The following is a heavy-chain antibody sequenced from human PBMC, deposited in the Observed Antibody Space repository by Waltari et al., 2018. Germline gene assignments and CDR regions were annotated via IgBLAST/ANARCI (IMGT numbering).Heavy chain of an antibody. V-gene: IGHV3-49*03. D-gene: IGHD2-2*01. CDR1: GFTFGDYA. CDR3: TRDSGLGYCSSTSCYAGYYFDY. CDR2: IRSKAYGGTT. Sequence: EVQLVESGGGLVQPGRSLRLSCTASGFTFGDYAMSWFRQAPGKGLEGVGFIRSKAYGGTTEYAASVKGRFTISRDDSKSIAYLQMNSLKTEDTAVYYCTRDSGLGYCSSTSCYAGYYFDYWGQGTLVTVSS. J-gene: IGHJ4*02.